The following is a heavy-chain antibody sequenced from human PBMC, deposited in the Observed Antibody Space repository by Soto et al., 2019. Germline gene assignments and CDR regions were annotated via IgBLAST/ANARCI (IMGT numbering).Heavy chain of an antibody. D-gene: IGHD1-1*01. CDR1: GGSISSYY. CDR3: ARVMTGVQDAFDI. Sequence: QVQLQESGPGLVKPSETLSLTCTVSGGSISSYYWSWIRQPPGKGLEWIGYIYYSGSTNYNPSLKSRVTISVDMSKNQFSLKLSSVTAADTAVYYCARVMTGVQDAFDIWGQGTMVTVSS. CDR2: IYYSGST. V-gene: IGHV4-59*01. J-gene: IGHJ3*02.